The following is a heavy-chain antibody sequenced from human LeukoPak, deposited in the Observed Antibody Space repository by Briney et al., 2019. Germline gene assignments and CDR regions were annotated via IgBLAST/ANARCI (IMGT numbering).Heavy chain of an antibody. CDR1: GFTFSSYS. CDR2: ISSSSSYI. Sequence: GGSLRLSCAASGFTFSSYSMNWVRQAPGKGLEWVSSISSSSSYIYCADSVKGRFTISRDNAKNTLYLQMNSLRAEDTAVYYCARAAAGATDFDYWGQGTLVTVSS. CDR3: ARAAAGATDFDY. D-gene: IGHD1-26*01. V-gene: IGHV3-21*01. J-gene: IGHJ4*02.